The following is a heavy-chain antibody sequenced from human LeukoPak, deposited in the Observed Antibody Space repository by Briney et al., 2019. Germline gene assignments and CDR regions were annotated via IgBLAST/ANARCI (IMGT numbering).Heavy chain of an antibody. CDR2: INHSGST. Sequence: PSETLSLSCAVYGGSFSGYYWSWIRQPPGKGLEWIGEINHSGSTSYNPPLKSRVTISVDTSKNQFSLKLSSVTAADTAVYYCARWEGGSFHDFDYWGQGTLVSVSS. V-gene: IGHV4-34*01. D-gene: IGHD1-26*01. J-gene: IGHJ4*02. CDR3: ARWEGGSFHDFDY. CDR1: GGSFSGYY.